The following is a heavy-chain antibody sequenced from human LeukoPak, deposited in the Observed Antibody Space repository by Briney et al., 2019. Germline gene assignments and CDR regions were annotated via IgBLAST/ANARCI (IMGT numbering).Heavy chain of an antibody. CDR3: ASSFGSGSPDY. Sequence: GGSLRLSCAASVFTFSSYGMYWVRQAPGKGLEWVAFIQFDGNNQYYADSVKGRFSISRDNAKNSLYLQMNSLRAEDTAVYYCASSFGSGSPDYWGQGTLVTVSS. J-gene: IGHJ4*02. CDR2: IQFDGNNQ. CDR1: VFTFSSYG. V-gene: IGHV3-30*02. D-gene: IGHD3-10*01.